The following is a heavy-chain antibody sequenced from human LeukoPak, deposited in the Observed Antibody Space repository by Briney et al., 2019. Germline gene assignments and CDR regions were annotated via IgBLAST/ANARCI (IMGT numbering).Heavy chain of an antibody. CDR3: ARRYSSGWYLTY. CDR1: GFVFTAYG. D-gene: IGHD6-19*01. V-gene: IGHV3-23*05. J-gene: IGHJ4*02. CDR2: VSSSDSHT. Sequence: GSLRLSCAASGFVFTAYGMSWVRQAPGKGLEAVAGVSSSDSHTYYGDSVKGRFTISRDKSTNMIYLQMNSLRAEDTAVYYCARRYSSGWYLTYWGQGTLVTVSS.